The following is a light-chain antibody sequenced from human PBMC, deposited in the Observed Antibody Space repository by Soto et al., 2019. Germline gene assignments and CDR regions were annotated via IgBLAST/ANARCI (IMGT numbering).Light chain of an antibody. CDR2: GAS. CDR3: HQSGASPWA. Sequence: EVVLTQSPGTLSLSPGERATLSCRASQSVSSAHLAWYQQKPGQAPRVLIYGASSRATDIPDRFSGSGSGTDFTLTISRLEPEDFAVYYCHQSGASPWAFGQGTKVEI. CDR1: QSVSSAH. V-gene: IGKV3-20*01. J-gene: IGKJ1*01.